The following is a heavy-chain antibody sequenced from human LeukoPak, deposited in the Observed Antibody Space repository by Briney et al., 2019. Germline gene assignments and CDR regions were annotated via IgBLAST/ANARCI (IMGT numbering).Heavy chain of an antibody. CDR3: ARGGGLDV. CDR2: ISASGVKT. V-gene: IGHV3-23*01. J-gene: IGHJ6*02. D-gene: IGHD3-16*01. CDR1: GFTFNSFA. Sequence: PGGSLRLSCAASGFTFNSFAMSWVRQAPGKGLEWVSGISASGVKTYYADSVKGRFTISRDNAKNSLYLQMSNLRAEDTAVYFCARGGGLDVWGQGATVTVSS.